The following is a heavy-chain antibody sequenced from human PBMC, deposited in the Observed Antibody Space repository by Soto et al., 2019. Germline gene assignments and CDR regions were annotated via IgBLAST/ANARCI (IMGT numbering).Heavy chain of an antibody. CDR3: AKGVWYDSSGYYFDY. D-gene: IGHD3-22*01. J-gene: IGHJ4*02. CDR2: ISGSGGST. CDR1: GFTFSSYA. Sequence: LRLSCAASGFTFSSYAMSWVRQAPGKGLEWVSAISGSGGSTYYADSVKGRFTISRDNSKNTLYLQMNSLRAEDTAVYYCAKGVWYDSSGYYFDYWGQGTLVTVSS. V-gene: IGHV3-23*01.